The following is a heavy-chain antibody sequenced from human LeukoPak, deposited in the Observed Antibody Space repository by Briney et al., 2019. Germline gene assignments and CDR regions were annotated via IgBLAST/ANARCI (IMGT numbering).Heavy chain of an antibody. CDR3: ARALPLTYVDSTGYYSSDAFDI. CDR2: SGSP. V-gene: IGHV4-59*01. J-gene: IGHJ3*02. CDR1: GDSIDSYS. Sequence: SSETLSLTCTVSGDSIDSYSWSWIRQPPGKGLEWIGYSGSPNYNPSLKSRVTISLDRSNNQFSLNLSSVTAADTAVYYCARALPLTYVDSTGYYSSDAFDIWGQGTMVTVSS. D-gene: IGHD3-22*01.